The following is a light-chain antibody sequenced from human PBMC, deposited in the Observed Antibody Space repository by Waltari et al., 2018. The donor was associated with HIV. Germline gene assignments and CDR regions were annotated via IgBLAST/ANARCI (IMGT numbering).Light chain of an antibody. CDR1: SSNIGNNA. V-gene: IGLV1-36*01. Sequence: QSVLTQPPSVSEAPRQRVTISCSGSSSNIGNNAVNWYQQVPGKAAKLLIYYDDLLSSGVSDRCSGSRSGTSASLAIRGLQSEDEAEYYCAAWDDYLNGYVFGSGTKVTVL. J-gene: IGLJ1*01. CDR3: AAWDDYLNGYV. CDR2: YDD.